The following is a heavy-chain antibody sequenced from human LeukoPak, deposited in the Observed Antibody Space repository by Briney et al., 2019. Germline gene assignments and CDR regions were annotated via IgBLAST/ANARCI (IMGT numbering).Heavy chain of an antibody. D-gene: IGHD1-26*01. CDR2: IYYSGST. Sequence: SETLSLTCTVSGGSISSSSYYWGWIRQPPGKGLEWIGSIYYSGSTYYNPSLKSRVTISVDTSKNQFSLKLSSVTAADTAVYYCASLSLKVGARHFDYWGQGTLVTVSS. CDR1: GGSISSSSYY. CDR3: ASLSLKVGARHFDY. V-gene: IGHV4-39*07. J-gene: IGHJ4*02.